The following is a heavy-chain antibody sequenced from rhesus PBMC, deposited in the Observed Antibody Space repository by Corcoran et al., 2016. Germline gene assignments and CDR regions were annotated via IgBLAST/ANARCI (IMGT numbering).Heavy chain of an antibody. CDR3: ARRGYSYNYFDY. V-gene: IGHV4-76*01. D-gene: IGHD5-12*01. J-gene: IGHJ4*01. CDR1: GGSISGGFD. Sequence: QEQLQESGPGLAKPTETLSLTCVFSGGSISGGFDWCCLRRLPGKGMEWIGLLDGSSDSTNYNPSLKNRVTISKDTSKNQFSLKLSSVTAADTAVYDCARRGYSYNYFDYWGQGVLVTVSS. CDR2: LDGSSDST.